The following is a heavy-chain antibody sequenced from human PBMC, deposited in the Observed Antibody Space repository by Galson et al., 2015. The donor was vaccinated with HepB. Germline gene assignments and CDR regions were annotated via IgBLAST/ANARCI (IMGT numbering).Heavy chain of an antibody. V-gene: IGHV3-23*01. D-gene: IGHD6-19*01. CDR3: AKGTLIPVTGGYYYYGMDV. J-gene: IGHJ6*02. Sequence: SLRLYCAASGFTFTNYGMAWVRQAPGKGLEWVSVVDGTGGITYYANSVKGRFTISRDNSKNTLYLQMNSLRAEDTAVYYCAKGTLIPVTGGYYYYGMDVWGQGTTVTVSS. CDR1: GFTFTNYG. CDR2: VDGTGGIT.